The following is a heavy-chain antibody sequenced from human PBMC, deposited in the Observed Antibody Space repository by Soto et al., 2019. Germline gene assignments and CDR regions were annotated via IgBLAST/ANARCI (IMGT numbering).Heavy chain of an antibody. CDR1: GFTFSSYA. CDR3: AHLSFDWLFDY. J-gene: IGHJ4*02. D-gene: IGHD3-9*01. Sequence: PGGPLRLSCAASGFTFSSYAMSWVRQAPGKGLEWVSAISGSGGSTYYADSVKGRFTISRDNSKNTLYLQMYSLRAEDTAVYYCAHLSFDWLFDYWGQGTLVTVSS. V-gene: IGHV3-23*01. CDR2: ISGSGGST.